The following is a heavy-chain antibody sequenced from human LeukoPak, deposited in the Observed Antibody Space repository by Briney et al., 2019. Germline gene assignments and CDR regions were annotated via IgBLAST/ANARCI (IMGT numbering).Heavy chain of an antibody. CDR2: INPNSGYT. Sequence: ASVKVSCKASGYTFSSYYMHWVRQAPGQGLEWMGWINPNSGYTDYAQKFQGRVTMTRDTSISTAYLDLIRLTSDDTAVYYCARDDASNWSSDFDYWGQGTLVSVSS. V-gene: IGHV1-2*02. J-gene: IGHJ4*02. CDR3: ARDDASNWSSDFDY. D-gene: IGHD6-13*01. CDR1: GYTFSSYY.